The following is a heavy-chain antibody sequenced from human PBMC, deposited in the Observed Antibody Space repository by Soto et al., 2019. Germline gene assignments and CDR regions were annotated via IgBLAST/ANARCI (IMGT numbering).Heavy chain of an antibody. D-gene: IGHD1-1*01. CDR1: GFTFSSYG. J-gene: IGHJ4*02. V-gene: IGHV3-30*18. CDR2: ISYDGSNK. CDR3: AKEAGTTLSGGFDY. Sequence: QVQLVESGGGVVQPGRSLRLSCAASGFTFSSYGMHWVRQAPGKGLEWVAVISYDGSNKYYADSVKGRFTISRDNSKNTVYLQMNSLRAEDTAVYYCAKEAGTTLSGGFDYWGQGTLVTVSS.